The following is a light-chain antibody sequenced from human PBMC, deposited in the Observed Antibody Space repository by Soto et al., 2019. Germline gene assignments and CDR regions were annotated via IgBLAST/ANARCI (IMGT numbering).Light chain of an antibody. CDR1: QSVSSN. J-gene: IGKJ2*01. CDR2: GAS. CDR3: QQYNNWPVYT. Sequence: EIVMTQSPATLSVSPGERATLSCRARQSVSSNLAWYQQKPGQAPRLLIYGASTRAIGIPARFSGSGSGTEFTLTISSLQSEDFAVYYCQQYNNWPVYTFGQGTKLEIK. V-gene: IGKV3-15*01.